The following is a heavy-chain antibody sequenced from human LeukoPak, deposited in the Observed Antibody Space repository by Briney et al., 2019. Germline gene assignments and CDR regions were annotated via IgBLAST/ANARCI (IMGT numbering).Heavy chain of an antibody. V-gene: IGHV3-23*01. J-gene: IGHJ4*02. CDR3: AEGTHNSGWSDYFDY. D-gene: IGHD6-19*01. Sequence: GGSLRLSCAASGFTFSSYVMSWVRQAPGKGLEWVSGISGSGGSTYYADSVKGRFTISRDNSKNTLYLQMNSLRAEDTAVYYCAEGTHNSGWSDYFDYWGQGTLVTVSS. CDR1: GFTFSSYV. CDR2: ISGSGGST.